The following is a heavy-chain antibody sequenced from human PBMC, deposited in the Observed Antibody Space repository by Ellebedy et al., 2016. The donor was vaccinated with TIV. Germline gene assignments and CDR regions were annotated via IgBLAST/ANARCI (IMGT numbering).Heavy chain of an antibody. J-gene: IGHJ5*02. D-gene: IGHD6-19*01. CDR3: ARGRSGWYGGGWFDP. CDR2: MNPNSGNT. Sequence: ASVKVSCXASGYTFTSYDINWVRQATGQGLEWMGWMNPNSGNTGYAQKFQGRVTMTRNTSISTAYMELSSLRSEDTAVYYCARGRSGWYGGGWFDPWGQGTLVTVSS. CDR1: GYTFTSYD. V-gene: IGHV1-8*01.